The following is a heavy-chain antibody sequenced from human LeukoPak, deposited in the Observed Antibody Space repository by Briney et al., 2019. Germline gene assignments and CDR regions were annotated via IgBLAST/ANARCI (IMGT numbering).Heavy chain of an antibody. CDR2: IYPGDSVT. Sequence: GESLKISCKGSGYSFTSYWIGWVRQMPGKGLEWMGIIYPGDSVTRYSPSFQGQVTISADKSISTAYLQWSSLKASDTAMYYCARRGVYCRSTSCYYFDYWGQGTLVTVSS. CDR1: GYSFTSYW. J-gene: IGHJ4*02. CDR3: ARRGVYCRSTSCYYFDY. V-gene: IGHV5-51*01. D-gene: IGHD2-2*01.